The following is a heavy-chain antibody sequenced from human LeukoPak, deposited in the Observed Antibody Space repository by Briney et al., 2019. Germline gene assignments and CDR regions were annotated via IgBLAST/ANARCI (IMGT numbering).Heavy chain of an antibody. CDR2: IYYSGST. V-gene: IGHV4-39*01. J-gene: IGHJ5*02. D-gene: IGHD4-17*01. CDR3: ARHADYGDASWFDP. CDR1: GGSISSSSYY. Sequence: MASETLSLTCTVSGGSISSSSYYWGWIRQPPGKGLEWIGSIYYSGSTYYNPSLKSRVTISVDTSKNQFSLKLSSVTAADTAVHYCARHADYGDASWFDPWGQGTLVTVSS.